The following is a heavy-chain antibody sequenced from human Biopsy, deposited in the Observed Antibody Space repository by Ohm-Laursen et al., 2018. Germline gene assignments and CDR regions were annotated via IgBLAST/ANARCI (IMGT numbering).Heavy chain of an antibody. CDR2: IKWNSGKI. J-gene: IGHJ4*02. D-gene: IGHD2-15*01. CDR1: GFNLGDYA. CDR3: ARAYPPPGRRLVVVAGDFDC. V-gene: IGHV3-9*01. Sequence: SLRLSCAASGFNLGDYAMHWVRQVPGKGLEWVSGIKWNSGKIDYADSVKGRFTISRDNAKNSLYLHMNSLRTEDSAFYYCARAYPPPGRRLVVVAGDFDCWGQGTRVTVSS.